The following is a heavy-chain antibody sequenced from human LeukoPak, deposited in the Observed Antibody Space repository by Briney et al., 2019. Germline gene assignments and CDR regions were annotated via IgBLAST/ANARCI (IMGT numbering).Heavy chain of an antibody. CDR1: GGSISSYY. Sequence: PSETLSLTCTVSGGSISSYYWSWIRQPPGKGLEWIGYIYYSGSTNYNPSLKSRVTISVDTSKNQFSLKLSSVTAADTAVYYCAREGSSGYFHYWGQGTLVTVSS. V-gene: IGHV4-59*01. CDR3: AREGSSGYFHY. D-gene: IGHD3-22*01. J-gene: IGHJ4*02. CDR2: IYYSGST.